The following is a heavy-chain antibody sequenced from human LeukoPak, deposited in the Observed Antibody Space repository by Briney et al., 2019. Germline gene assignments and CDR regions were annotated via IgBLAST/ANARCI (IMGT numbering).Heavy chain of an antibody. D-gene: IGHD3-22*01. CDR2: INCKSGAT. CDR1: EYTFTDYY. CDR3: ARQSLDYYETLDAFDI. J-gene: IGHJ3*02. V-gene: IGHV1-2*02. Sequence: ASVKVSCKASEYTFTDYYIHWMRQAPGQGLEWMGWINCKSGATSYAQKFRGRVTMTKDRPIRTVYMELSRLKSDDTAVYYCARQSLDYYETLDAFDIWGQGTVVTVSS.